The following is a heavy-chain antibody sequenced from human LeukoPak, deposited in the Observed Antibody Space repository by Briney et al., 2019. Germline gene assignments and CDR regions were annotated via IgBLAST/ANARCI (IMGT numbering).Heavy chain of an antibody. Sequence: SVKGRFTISRDNSENTLYLQMDGLTAEDTAVYYCARGNKGSGSCHWGQGTLVTVSA. J-gene: IGHJ4*02. D-gene: IGHD3-10*01. CDR3: ARGNKGSGSCH. V-gene: IGHV3-53*01.